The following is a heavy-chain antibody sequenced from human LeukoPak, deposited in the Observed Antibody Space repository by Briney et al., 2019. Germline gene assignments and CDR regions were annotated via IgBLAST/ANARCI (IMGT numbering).Heavy chain of an antibody. V-gene: IGHV4-30-4*07. CDR3: AKGRLGSSWPFDY. CDR2: IYYSGST. Sequence: SQTLSLTCAVSGGSISSGGYSWSWIRQPPGKGLEWIGYIYYSGSTYYNPSLKSQVTISVDTSKNQFSLKLSSVTAADTAVYYCAKGRLGSSWPFDYWGQGTLVTVSS. J-gene: IGHJ4*02. CDR1: GGSISSGGYS. D-gene: IGHD6-13*01.